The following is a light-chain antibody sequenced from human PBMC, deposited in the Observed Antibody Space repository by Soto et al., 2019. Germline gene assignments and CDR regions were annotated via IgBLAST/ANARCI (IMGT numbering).Light chain of an antibody. Sequence: AIQMTQSPSSLSASVGDRVTITCRASQGIGNDLGWYQQKSGKAPKLLIYAASNLQSGVPSRFSGSGFGTEFTLTINSLQPDDSATYYCQQYDSYSTFGQGTKVDIK. V-gene: IGKV1-6*01. CDR3: QQYDSYST. CDR2: AAS. J-gene: IGKJ1*01. CDR1: QGIGND.